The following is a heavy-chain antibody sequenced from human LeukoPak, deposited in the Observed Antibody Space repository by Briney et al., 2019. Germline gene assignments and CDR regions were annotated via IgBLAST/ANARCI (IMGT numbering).Heavy chain of an antibody. CDR1: GFTFSSYG. CDR2: INPNSGGT. D-gene: IGHD6-13*01. CDR3: ARERAAGTRGANY. V-gene: IGHV1-2*02. Sequence: GGSLRLSCAASGFTFSSYGMHWVRQAPGQGLEWMGWINPNSGGTNYAQKFQGRVTMTRDTSISTAYMELGRLRSDDTAVYYCARERAAGTRGANYWGQGTLVTVSS. J-gene: IGHJ4*02.